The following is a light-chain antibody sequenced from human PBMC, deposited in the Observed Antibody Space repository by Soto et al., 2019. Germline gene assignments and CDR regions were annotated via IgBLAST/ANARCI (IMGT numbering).Light chain of an antibody. CDR1: QSISSW. Sequence: DIQMTQSPSMLSAFVGDRVTITCRASQSISSWLAWYQQKPGKAPKLLIYKSSSLQSGVPSRFSGRGSGTEFTLTISSLQPDDFATYYCQQYNRYSSITFGQGTRLEIK. J-gene: IGKJ5*01. CDR2: KSS. CDR3: QQYNRYSSIT. V-gene: IGKV1-5*03.